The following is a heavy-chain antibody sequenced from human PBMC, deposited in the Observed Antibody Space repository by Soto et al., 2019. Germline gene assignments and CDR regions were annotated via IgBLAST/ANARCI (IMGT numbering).Heavy chain of an antibody. CDR3: AKDLHGDRDGYHYGADS. CDR2: ILIGGTT. Sequence: GGSLRLSCAASGLTVSSSQMTWVRQAPGKALEWVSLILIGGTTQYAVSVKGRFTISRDYSRNTVFLQLNSLRPEDTAMYYCAKDLHGDRDGYHYGADSWGQGTLVTVSS. J-gene: IGHJ4*02. CDR1: GLTVSSSQ. V-gene: IGHV3-66*02. D-gene: IGHD4-17*01.